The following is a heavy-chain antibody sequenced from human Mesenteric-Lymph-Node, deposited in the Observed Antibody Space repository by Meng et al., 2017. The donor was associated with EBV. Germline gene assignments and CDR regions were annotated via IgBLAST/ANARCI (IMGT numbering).Heavy chain of an antibody. CDR2: VSHSGIT. CDR1: RVSMSRVSW. J-gene: IGHJ4*02. CDR3: ARRWVLRTPFDF. Sequence: QAQLTETGPGLWTHSGTLSRTFAVERVSMSRVSWWSWVRQPPGKGLEWIGEVSHSGITNYNPSLETRVIISLDKSKNQFSLRLTSVTAADTAVYSCARRWVLRTPFDFWGQGSLVTVSS. V-gene: IGHV4-4*02. D-gene: IGHD3-16*01.